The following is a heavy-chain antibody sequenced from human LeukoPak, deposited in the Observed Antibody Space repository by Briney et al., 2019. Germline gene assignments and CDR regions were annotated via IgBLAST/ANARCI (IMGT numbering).Heavy chain of an antibody. CDR2: IYYSGST. J-gene: IGHJ4*02. D-gene: IGHD6-13*01. CDR1: GGSISSYY. Sequence: PSETLSLTCTVSGGSISSYYWCWIRQPPGKGLEWIGYIYYSGSTNYNPSLKSRVTISVDTPKNQFSPKLSSVTAADTAVYYCGSERGGSSWHGPYYFDYWGQGTLVTVSS. CDR3: GSERGGSSWHGPYYFDY. V-gene: IGHV4-59*01.